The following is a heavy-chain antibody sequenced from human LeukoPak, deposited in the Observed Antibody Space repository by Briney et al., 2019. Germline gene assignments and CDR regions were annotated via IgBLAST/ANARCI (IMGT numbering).Heavy chain of an antibody. CDR3: ARGEYQLLSETYYYYYMDV. Sequence: GGSLRLSCAASGFTFSSYEMNWVRQAPGKGLEWVSYISSSGSTIYYADSVKGRFTISRDNGKKSLYLQMNSLRAEDTAVYYCARGEYQLLSETYYYYYMDVWGKGTTVSVSS. V-gene: IGHV3-48*03. CDR2: ISSSGSTI. D-gene: IGHD2-2*01. J-gene: IGHJ6*03. CDR1: GFTFSSYE.